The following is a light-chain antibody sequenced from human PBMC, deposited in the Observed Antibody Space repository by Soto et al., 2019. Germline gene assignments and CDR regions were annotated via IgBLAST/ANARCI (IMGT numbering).Light chain of an antibody. J-gene: IGKJ4*01. V-gene: IGKV3-20*01. Sequence: IVLTQSPGTLSLSAGERATLSCRARQRGTSSNLAWYQQKPGQAPRLSSQCSSTRATGIPDRFTGGGSGTDFTLTVTRLEPEDAAGYYCQQYESPPLTFGGGTKVDIK. CDR3: QQYESPPLT. CDR1: QRGTSSN. CDR2: CSS.